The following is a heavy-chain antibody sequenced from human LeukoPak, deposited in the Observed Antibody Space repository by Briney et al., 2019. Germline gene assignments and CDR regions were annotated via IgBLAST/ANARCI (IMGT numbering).Heavy chain of an antibody. J-gene: IGHJ3*02. V-gene: IGHV3-30*04. CDR2: ISYDESNK. CDR1: GFTFSSYA. D-gene: IGHD3-3*01. Sequence: GGSLRLSCAASGFTFSSYAMHWVRQAPGKGLEWVAVISYDESNKYYADSVKGRFTISRDNSKNTLYLQMDSLRAEDTAVYYCARVRDKSGYYSRNKNAFDIWGQGTMVTVSS. CDR3: ARVRDKSGYYSRNKNAFDI.